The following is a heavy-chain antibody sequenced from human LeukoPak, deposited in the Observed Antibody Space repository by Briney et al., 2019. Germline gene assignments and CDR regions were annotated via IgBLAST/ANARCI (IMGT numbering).Heavy chain of an antibody. J-gene: IGHJ1*01. CDR3: ARDSVVVVPAAIPEYFQH. Sequence: GASVKVSCKASGSTFTGYYMHWVRQAPGQGLEWMGWINPNSGGTNYTQKIQGRVTMTRDTSISTAYMELSRLRSDDTAVYYCARDSVVVVPAAIPEYFQHWGQGTLVTVSS. D-gene: IGHD2-2*01. V-gene: IGHV1-2*02. CDR2: INPNSGGT. CDR1: GSTFTGYY.